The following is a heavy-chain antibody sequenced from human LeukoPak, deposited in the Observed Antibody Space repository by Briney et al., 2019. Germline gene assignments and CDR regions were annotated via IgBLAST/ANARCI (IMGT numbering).Heavy chain of an antibody. CDR1: IFTFSSYS. Sequence: GGSLRLSCAASIFTFSSYSMNWVRQAPGKGLEWVSSISSSSSYIYYADSVKGRFTISRDNAKNSLYLQMNSLRDEDTAVYYCARGLNPMVYATSSGFDPWGQGTLVTVSS. V-gene: IGHV3-21*01. CDR3: ARGLNPMVYATSSGFDP. J-gene: IGHJ5*02. D-gene: IGHD2-8*01. CDR2: ISSSSSYI.